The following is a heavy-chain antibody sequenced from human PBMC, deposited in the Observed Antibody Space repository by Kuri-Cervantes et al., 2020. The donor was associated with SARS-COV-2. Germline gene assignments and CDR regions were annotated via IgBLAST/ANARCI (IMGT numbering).Heavy chain of an antibody. CDR1: GFTFSNAW. CDR3: TFGYYYDSSGYYPF. J-gene: IGHJ3*01. Sequence: GVSLKISCSASGFTFSNAWMSWVRQAPGKGLEWVGRIKSKTDGGTTDYAAPVKGRFTISRDDSKNTLYLQMNSLKTEDTAVYYCTFGYYYDSSGYYPFWGQGTMVTVSS. V-gene: IGHV3-15*01. CDR2: IKSKTDGGTT. D-gene: IGHD3-22*01.